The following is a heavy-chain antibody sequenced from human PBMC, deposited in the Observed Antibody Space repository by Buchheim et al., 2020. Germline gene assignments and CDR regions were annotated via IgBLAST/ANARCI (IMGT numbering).Heavy chain of an antibody. CDR2: ISYDGSNK. V-gene: IGHV3-30*18. CDR1: GFTFSSYG. Sequence: QVQLVESGGGVVQPGRSLRLSCAASGFTFSSYGMHWVRQAPGKGLEWVAVISYDGSNKYYADSVKGRFTISRDNSKNTLYLQMNSLRAEDTAVYYCAKGPPSLGYCSSTSCYTGDDYWSQGTL. CDR3: AKGPPSLGYCSSTSCYTGDDY. D-gene: IGHD2-2*02. J-gene: IGHJ4*02.